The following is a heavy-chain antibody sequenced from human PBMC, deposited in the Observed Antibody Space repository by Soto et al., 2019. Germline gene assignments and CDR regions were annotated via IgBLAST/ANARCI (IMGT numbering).Heavy chain of an antibody. CDR3: ARGLRGYCSSTSCDRNYYYGMDV. V-gene: IGHV4-34*01. D-gene: IGHD2-2*01. CDR2: INHSGST. Sequence: QVQLQQWGAGLLKPSETLSLTCAVYGGSFSGYYWSWIRQPPGKGLEWIGEINHSGSTNYNPSLKSRVTISVDTATNQFSLKLSSVTAADTAVYYCARGLRGYCSSTSCDRNYYYGMDVWGQGTTVTVSS. J-gene: IGHJ6*02. CDR1: GGSFSGYY.